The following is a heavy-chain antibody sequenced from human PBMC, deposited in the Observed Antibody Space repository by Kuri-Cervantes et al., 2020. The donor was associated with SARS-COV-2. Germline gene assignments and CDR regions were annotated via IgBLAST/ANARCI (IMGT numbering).Heavy chain of an antibody. CDR3: ARRAIMTGFSTYYLDY. CDR1: GFTFSSYA. J-gene: IGHJ4*02. Sequence: GESLKISCAASGFTFSSYAMHWVRQAPGKGLEWVAVISYDGSNKYYADSVKGRFTISRDDSKNTLYLQMNSLRTEDTAVYYCARRAIMTGFSTYYLDYWGQGTLVTVSS. V-gene: IGHV3-30*04. D-gene: IGHD3-9*01. CDR2: ISYDGSNK.